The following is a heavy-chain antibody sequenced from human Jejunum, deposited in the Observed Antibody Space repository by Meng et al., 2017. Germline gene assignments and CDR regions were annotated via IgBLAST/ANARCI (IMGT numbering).Heavy chain of an antibody. CDR2: INPKTGNP. D-gene: IGHD1-26*01. V-gene: IGHV7-4-1*02. J-gene: IGHJ4*02. CDR3: ATSGGGFDY. Sequence: QLVQSGSELKKPGGSVKVSCMAFAYTFNNYDIHWVGQAPGQGLEWMGWINPKTGNPMYAQGFTGRFVFSLDTSVSTAHLHISTLTPEDTAVYYCATSGGGFDYWGQGTLVTVFS. CDR1: AYTFNNYD.